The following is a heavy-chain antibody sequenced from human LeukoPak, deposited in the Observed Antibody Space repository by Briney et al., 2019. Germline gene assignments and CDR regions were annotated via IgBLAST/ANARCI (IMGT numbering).Heavy chain of an antibody. J-gene: IGHJ4*02. CDR2: IHSADSNT. CDR3: AGARHGDYRWDY. CDR1: GYSFTNYW. Sequence: GESLRISCKDSGYSFTNYWIGWVRQMPGKGLEWMGIIHSADSNTKYSPSFQGQVTISADKSISTAYLQWSGLKASDTAMYYCAGARHGDYRWDYWGQGTLVTVSS. D-gene: IGHD4-17*01. V-gene: IGHV5-51*01.